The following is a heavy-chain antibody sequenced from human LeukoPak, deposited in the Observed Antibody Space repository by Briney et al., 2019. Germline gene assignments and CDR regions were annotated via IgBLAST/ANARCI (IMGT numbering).Heavy chain of an antibody. D-gene: IGHD2-2*01. CDR2: ISSSSSTI. CDR1: GFTFSSYS. Sequence: TGGSLRLSCAASGFTFSSYSMNWVRQAPGKGLEWVSYISSSSSTIYYADSVKGRFTISRDNAKNSLYLQMTSLRAEDTAVYYCARSYCSSTSCRPHFDYWGQGTLVTVSS. CDR3: ARSYCSSTSCRPHFDY. V-gene: IGHV3-48*01. J-gene: IGHJ4*02.